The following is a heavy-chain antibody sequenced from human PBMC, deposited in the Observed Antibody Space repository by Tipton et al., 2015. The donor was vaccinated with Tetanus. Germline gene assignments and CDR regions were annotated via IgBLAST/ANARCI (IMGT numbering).Heavy chain of an antibody. V-gene: IGHV6-1*01. J-gene: IGHJ4*02. CDR2: TYYRSKWYN. Sequence: QLVQSGAEVKPSQTLTLTCAISGDSVSSNNAAWNWIRQSPSRGLEWLGRTYYRSKWYNDYAVPVKSRITINPDTSKNQFSLQLNSVTPEDTAVYYCARSLGSGRYFDYWGQGTLVTVSS. CDR1: GDSVSSNNAA. CDR3: ARSLGSGRYFDY. D-gene: IGHD6-19*01.